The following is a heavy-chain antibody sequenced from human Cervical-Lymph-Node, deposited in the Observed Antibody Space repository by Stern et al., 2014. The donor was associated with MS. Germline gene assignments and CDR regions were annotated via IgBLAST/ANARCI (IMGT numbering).Heavy chain of an antibody. CDR1: GGTFRSYT. Sequence: VQLVESGAEVKKPGSSVKVSCKASGGTFRSYTISWVRQAPGQGLAWMGGIIPIFGTANYAQKFQGRVTIIADESTSTAYMELSSLRSEDTAVYYCASTSIAAAGIGFYYFDYWGQGTLVTVSS. D-gene: IGHD6-13*01. V-gene: IGHV1-69*01. CDR3: ASTSIAAAGIGFYYFDY. CDR2: IIPIFGTA. J-gene: IGHJ4*02.